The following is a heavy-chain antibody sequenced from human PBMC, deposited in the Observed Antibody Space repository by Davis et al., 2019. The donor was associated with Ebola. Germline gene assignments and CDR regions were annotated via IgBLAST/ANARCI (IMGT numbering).Heavy chain of an antibody. CDR1: GFTFSRSA. J-gene: IGHJ6*01. D-gene: IGHD6-13*01. CDR2: ISGSGGIT. Sequence: PGGSLRLSCAASGFTFSRSAMSWVRQAPGKGLEWVSAISGSGGITYYADSVRGRFTISRDNSKNTLFLEMNSLRAEDTAVYYCAKVIDSSAWYGYALDVWGQGTTVTVSS. CDR3: AKVIDSSAWYGYALDV. V-gene: IGHV3-23*01.